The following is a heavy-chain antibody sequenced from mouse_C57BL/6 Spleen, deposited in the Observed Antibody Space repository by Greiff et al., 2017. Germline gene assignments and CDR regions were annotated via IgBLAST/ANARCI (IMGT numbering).Heavy chain of an antibody. CDR3: ARTHYGSSYWYFDV. CDR2: INPNNGGT. J-gene: IGHJ1*03. V-gene: IGHV1-18*01. CDR1: GYTFTDYN. D-gene: IGHD1-1*01. Sequence: VQLQQSGPELVKPGASVKIPCKASGYTFTDYNMDWVKQSHGKSLEWIGDINPNNGGTIYNQKFKGKATLTVDKSSSTAYMELRRLTSEDTAVYSCARTHYGSSYWYFDVWGTGTTVTVSS.